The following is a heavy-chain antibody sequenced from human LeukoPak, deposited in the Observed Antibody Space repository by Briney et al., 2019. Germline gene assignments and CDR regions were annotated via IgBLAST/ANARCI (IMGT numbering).Heavy chain of an antibody. D-gene: IGHD4-17*01. Sequence: GGSLRLSCAASGFAFSSHAMTWARQAPGKGLEWVSAISISGDRTYYAHSVKGRFTISRDNSKNTVYLQMNSLRAEDTAVYYCANEIRPNDYWGQGTLVTVSS. V-gene: IGHV3-23*01. J-gene: IGHJ4*02. CDR3: ANEIRPNDY. CDR2: ISISGDRT. CDR1: GFAFSSHA.